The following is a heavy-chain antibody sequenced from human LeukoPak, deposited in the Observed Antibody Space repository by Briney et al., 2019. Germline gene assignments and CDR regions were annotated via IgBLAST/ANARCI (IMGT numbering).Heavy chain of an antibody. CDR1: GFTFSSYA. Sequence: GGSLRLSCAASGFTFSSYAMTWVRQAPGKGLEWVSGISRSGDSTDYADSVKGRSTISRDNPKNMVYLQMNSLRVEDTAVYFCATRSYSAGRDFWGQGTLVTVSS. J-gene: IGHJ4*02. CDR3: ATRSYSAGRDF. D-gene: IGHD6-13*01. V-gene: IGHV3-23*01. CDR2: ISRSGDST.